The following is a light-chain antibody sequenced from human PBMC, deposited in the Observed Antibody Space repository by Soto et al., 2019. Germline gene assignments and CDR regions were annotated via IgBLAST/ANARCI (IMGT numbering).Light chain of an antibody. CDR3: QSYDSSLSDSGV. Sequence: QSVLTQPPSVSGAPGQRVTISCTGSSSNIGAGYDVHWYQQLPGTAPKLLIYGNNNRPSGVPDRFSGSKSDTSASLAITGLQAEDEADYYCQSYDSSLSDSGVFGGGTKLTVL. CDR2: GNN. J-gene: IGLJ3*02. CDR1: SSNIGAGYD. V-gene: IGLV1-40*01.